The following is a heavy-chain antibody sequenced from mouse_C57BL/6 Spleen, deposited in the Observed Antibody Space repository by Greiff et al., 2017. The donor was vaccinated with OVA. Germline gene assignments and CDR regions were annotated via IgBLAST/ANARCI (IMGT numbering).Heavy chain of an antibody. CDR3: ASQTGTVGDY. Sequence: VQLVESGPELVKPGASVKISCKASGYAFSSSWMNWVKQRPGKGLEWIGRIYPGDGDTNYNGKFKGKATLTADKSSSTAYMQLSSLTSEDSAVYFCASQTGTVGDYWGQGTTLTVSS. CDR1: GYAFSSSW. CDR2: IYPGDGDT. V-gene: IGHV1-82*01. J-gene: IGHJ2*01. D-gene: IGHD4-1*01.